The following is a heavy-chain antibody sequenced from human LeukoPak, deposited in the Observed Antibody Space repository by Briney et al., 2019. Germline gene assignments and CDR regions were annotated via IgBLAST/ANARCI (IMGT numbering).Heavy chain of an antibody. CDR3: ARAKGSIAARLGWFDP. Sequence: GESLKISCAASGFTFSSYAMHWVRQAPGKGLEYVSAISSNGGSTYYANSVKGRFTISRDNSKNTLYLQMGSLRAEDMAVYYCARAKGSIAARLGWFDPWGQGTLVTVSS. D-gene: IGHD6-6*01. J-gene: IGHJ5*02. CDR1: GFTFSSYA. V-gene: IGHV3-64*01. CDR2: ISSNGGST.